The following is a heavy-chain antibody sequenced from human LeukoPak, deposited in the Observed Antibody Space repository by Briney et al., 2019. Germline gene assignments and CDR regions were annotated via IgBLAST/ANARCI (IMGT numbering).Heavy chain of an antibody. J-gene: IGHJ5*02. V-gene: IGHV4-61*02. Sequence: PSETLSLTCTVSGDSISSGNFYWSWIRQPAGKGLEWIGRVHSSGGTDYNPSLKGRVTISRDTSKNEFSLKLSSVTAADTAVYYCARGVSQVRGMWFDPWGQGTLVTVSS. CDR3: ARGVSQVRGMWFDP. CDR2: VHSSGGT. CDR1: GDSISSGNFY. D-gene: IGHD3-10*01.